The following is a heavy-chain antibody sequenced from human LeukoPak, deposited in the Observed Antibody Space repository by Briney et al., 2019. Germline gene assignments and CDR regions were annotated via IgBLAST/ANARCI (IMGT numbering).Heavy chain of an antibody. V-gene: IGHV1-2*02. CDR3: VPGNRITTPTETRGTYFDY. CDR1: GYTFTGYY. D-gene: IGHD3-3*01. Sequence: ASVKVSCKASGYTFTGYYIHWVRQAPGQGLEWMGWINPNSGGTNYAKKFQGRVTMTRDTSISTAYMELSRLTSDDTAVYYCVPGNRITTPTETRGTYFDYWGQGTLVTVSS. CDR2: INPNSGGT. J-gene: IGHJ4*02.